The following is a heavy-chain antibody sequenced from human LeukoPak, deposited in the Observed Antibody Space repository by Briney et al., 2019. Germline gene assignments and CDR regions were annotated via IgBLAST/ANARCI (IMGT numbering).Heavy chain of an antibody. J-gene: IGHJ3*02. V-gene: IGHV1-69*04. Sequence: GASVKVSCKASGGTFSSYTISWVRQAPGQGLEWMGRIIPILGIANYALKFQGRVTITADKSTSTAYMELSSLRSEDTAVYYCARDRGGIGDAFDIWGQGTMVTVSS. CDR2: IIPILGIA. CDR1: GGTFSSYT. CDR3: ARDRGGIGDAFDI. D-gene: IGHD3-16*01.